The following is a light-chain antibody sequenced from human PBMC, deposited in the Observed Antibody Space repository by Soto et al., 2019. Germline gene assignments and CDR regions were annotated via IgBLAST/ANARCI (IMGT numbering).Light chain of an antibody. V-gene: IGKV3-20*01. CDR1: QSVSSY. Sequence: IVLTHSPATLCFSPGEIATLSFGASQSVSSYLAWYQQKPGQAPRLLIYGASSRATGIPDRFSGSGSGTDFTLTISRLEPEDFAVYYCQQYGSSPRTFGQGTKVDIK. CDR2: GAS. CDR3: QQYGSSPRT. J-gene: IGKJ1*01.